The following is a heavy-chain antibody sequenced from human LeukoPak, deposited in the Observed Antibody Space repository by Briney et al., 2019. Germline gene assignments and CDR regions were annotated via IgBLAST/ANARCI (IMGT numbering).Heavy chain of an antibody. Sequence: TGGSLRLSCAASGFIFSSYTMTWVRQAPGRGLEWVSGISGSGGSAGSTYHTDSVKGRFTISRDNSKNTLYLQMNSLRAEDTAVYYCTKFDSWGRGVLVTVSS. CDR2: ISGSGGSAGST. J-gene: IGHJ4*02. V-gene: IGHV3-23*01. CDR1: GFIFSSYT. CDR3: TKFDS.